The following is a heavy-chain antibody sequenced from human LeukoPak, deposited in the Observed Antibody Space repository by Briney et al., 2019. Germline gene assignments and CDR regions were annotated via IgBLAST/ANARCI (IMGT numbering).Heavy chain of an antibody. D-gene: IGHD5-12*01. Sequence: GGSLRLSCAASGFTFRTSAMSWIRQAPGKGLQWVSSINGADYSTYYADSVKGRFTISRDNSKNTLYLQMNSLRAEDTAVYYCARGTGGRVATISYYYYGLDVWGQGTTVTVSS. CDR1: GFTFRTSA. CDR2: INGADYST. V-gene: IGHV3-23*01. J-gene: IGHJ6*02. CDR3: ARGTGGRVATISYYYYGLDV.